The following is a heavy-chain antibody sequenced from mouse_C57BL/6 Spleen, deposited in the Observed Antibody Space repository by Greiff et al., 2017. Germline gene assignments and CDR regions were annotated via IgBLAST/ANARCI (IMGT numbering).Heavy chain of an antibody. Sequence: EVMLVESGGDLVKPGGSLKLSCAASGFTFSSYGMSWVRQTPETRLEWVATISSGGSYTYYPDSVKGRFTISRDNAKNPLYLQMSSQKSEDTAMDYCARRGGYFDVWGTGSTVNGPS. CDR1: GFTFSSYG. CDR3: ARRGGYFDV. V-gene: IGHV5-6*02. J-gene: IGHJ1*02. CDR2: ISSGGSYT.